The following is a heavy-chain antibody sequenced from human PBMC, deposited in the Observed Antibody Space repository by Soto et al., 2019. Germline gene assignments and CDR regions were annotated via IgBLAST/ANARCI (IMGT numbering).Heavy chain of an antibody. CDR1: GGSISSGDYY. V-gene: IGHV4-30-4*01. D-gene: IGHD4-4*01. Sequence: SETLSLTCTVSGGSISSGDYYWSWIRQPPGKGLEWIGYIYYSGSTYYNPSLKSRVTISVDTSKNQFSLKLSSVTAADTAVYYCARYDYNGYYFDYWGQGTLVTVSS. J-gene: IGHJ4*02. CDR2: IYYSGST. CDR3: ARYDYNGYYFDY.